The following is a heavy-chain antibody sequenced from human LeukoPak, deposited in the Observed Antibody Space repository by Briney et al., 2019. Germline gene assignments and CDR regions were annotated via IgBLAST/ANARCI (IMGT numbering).Heavy chain of an antibody. CDR2: IYPGDSDT. D-gene: IGHD2-2*01. CDR3: ARPGYCSSTSCSDFDFDY. Sequence: GESLKISCKGSGYSFTSYWIGWVRQMPGKGLEWMGIIYPGDSDTRYSPSFQGQVTISADKSISTAYLQWSSLKASDTAMYYCARPGYCSSTSCSDFDFDYWGQGTLVTVSS. J-gene: IGHJ4*02. CDR1: GYSFTSYW. V-gene: IGHV5-51*01.